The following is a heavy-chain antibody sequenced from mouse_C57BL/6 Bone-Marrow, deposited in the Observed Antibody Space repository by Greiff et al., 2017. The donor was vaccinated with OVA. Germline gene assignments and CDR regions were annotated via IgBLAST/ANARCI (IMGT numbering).Heavy chain of an antibody. V-gene: IGHV1-66*01. CDR1: GYSFTSYY. D-gene: IGHD1-3*01. Sequence: VQLQQSGPELVKPGASVKISCKASGYSFTSYYIHWVKQRPGQGLEWIGWIYPGSGNTKYNEKFKGKATLTADTSSSTAYMQLSSLTSEDSAVYYCARSSRSCAMDYWGQGTAVTVSS. CDR2: IYPGSGNT. J-gene: IGHJ4*01. CDR3: ARSSRSCAMDY.